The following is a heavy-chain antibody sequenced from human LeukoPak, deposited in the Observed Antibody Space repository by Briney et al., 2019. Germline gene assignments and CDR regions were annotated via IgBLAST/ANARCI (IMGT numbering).Heavy chain of an antibody. CDR2: ICNSGST. CDR3: ARGSTVTPYYFDY. J-gene: IGHJ4*02. V-gene: IGHV4-59*01. CDR1: SGSISSYY. D-gene: IGHD4-17*01. Sequence: SETLSLTCTVSSGSISSYYWSWIRQPPGKGLEWIGYICNSGSTSYNPSLKSRVTISVDTSKNQFSLKVSSVTAADTAVYYCARGSTVTPYYFDYWGLGTLVTVSS.